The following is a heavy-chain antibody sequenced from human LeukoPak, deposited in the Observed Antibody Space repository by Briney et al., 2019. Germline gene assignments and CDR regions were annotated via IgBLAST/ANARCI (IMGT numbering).Heavy chain of an antibody. CDR3: ARVGRVYYGSGSYDY. CDR1: GYTFTGYY. J-gene: IGHJ4*02. CDR2: INPNSGGT. Sequence: GASVKVSCKASGYTFTGYYMHWVRQAPGQGLEWMGWINPNSGGTNYAQRFQGRVTITRDTSISTAYMELSRLRSDDTAVYYCARVGRVYYGSGSYDYWGQGTLVTVSS. V-gene: IGHV1-2*02. D-gene: IGHD3-10*01.